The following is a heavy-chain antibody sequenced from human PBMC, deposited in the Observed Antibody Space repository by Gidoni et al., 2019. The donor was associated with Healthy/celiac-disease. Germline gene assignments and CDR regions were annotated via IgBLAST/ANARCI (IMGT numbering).Heavy chain of an antibody. J-gene: IGHJ4*02. D-gene: IGHD3-10*01. CDR2: ISGSGGST. CDR1: GFTFSSYA. V-gene: IGHV3-23*01. Sequence: EVQLLESGGGLVQPGGSLRLSCAASGFTFSSYAMSWVRQAPGKGLEWVSAISGSGGSTYYADSVKGRFTISRDNSKNTLYLQMNSLRAEDTAVYYCAKVPSYYYGSGSLYYFDYWGQGTLVTVSS. CDR3: AKVPSYYYGSGSLYYFDY.